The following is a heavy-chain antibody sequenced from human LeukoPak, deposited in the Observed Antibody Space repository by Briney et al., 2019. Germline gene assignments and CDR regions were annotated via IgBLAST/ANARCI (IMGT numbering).Heavy chain of an antibody. CDR3: AKAHSSGWYAAGD. Sequence: GGSLRLSCAASGFTVSSNYMSWVRQAPGKGLEWVSVIYSGGSTYYADSVKGRFTISRDNSKNTLYLQMNSLRDEDTAVYYCAKAHSSGWYAAGDWGQGTLVTVSS. J-gene: IGHJ4*02. V-gene: IGHV3-53*01. D-gene: IGHD6-19*01. CDR1: GFTVSSNY. CDR2: IYSGGST.